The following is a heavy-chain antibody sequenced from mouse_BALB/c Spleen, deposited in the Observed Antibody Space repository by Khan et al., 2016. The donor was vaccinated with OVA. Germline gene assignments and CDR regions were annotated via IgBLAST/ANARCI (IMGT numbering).Heavy chain of an antibody. Sequence: QVQLQQSGAELVKPGASVRLSCKASGYTFTSYYLYWVKQRPGHGLEWIGDINPSNGGTNFNENFKTKATLTVDKSSSTAYMQLSSLTSEDSAVYYCTRSGYGAFAYWGQGPLVTVSA. CDR3: TRSGYGAFAY. V-gene: IGHV1S81*02. J-gene: IGHJ3*01. CDR1: GYTFTSYY. D-gene: IGHD1-1*02. CDR2: INPSNGGT.